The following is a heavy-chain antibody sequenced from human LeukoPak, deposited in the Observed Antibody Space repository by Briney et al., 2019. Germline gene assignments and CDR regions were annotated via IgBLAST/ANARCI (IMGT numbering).Heavy chain of an antibody. V-gene: IGHV4-30-4*01. CDR1: RGSISSGDYY. D-gene: IGHD3-22*01. J-gene: IGHJ5*02. CDR2: MYYSGST. CDR3: ARPYYYDSRIDP. Sequence: PSQTLSLTCTVPRGSISSGDYYWSWIRQPPGKGLEWIAYMYYSGSTYYNPSLKSRVTMSADTSKNQLSLKLSSVTAADTAVYYCARPYYYDSRIDPWGQGILVTVSS.